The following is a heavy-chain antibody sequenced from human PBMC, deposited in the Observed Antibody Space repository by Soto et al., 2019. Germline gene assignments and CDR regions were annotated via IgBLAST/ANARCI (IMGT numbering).Heavy chain of an antibody. D-gene: IGHD6-13*01. V-gene: IGHV1-46*01. CDR2: INPSVGST. Sequence: ASVQVSYKASGYTFTSYYMHWVRQAPGQGLEWMGIINPSVGSTIDAQKFQGRVTMTRDTSTSTVYMKLSSLRSEDTAVYYCAREERGIAAAGTTPFDYCGQGTLVTSPQ. J-gene: IGHJ4*02. CDR1: GYTFTSYY. CDR3: AREERGIAAAGTTPFDY.